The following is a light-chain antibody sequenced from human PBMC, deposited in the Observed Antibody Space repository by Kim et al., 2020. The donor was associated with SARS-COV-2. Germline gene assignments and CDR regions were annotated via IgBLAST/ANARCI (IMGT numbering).Light chain of an antibody. CDR3: LQDYNYPRT. J-gene: IGKJ1*01. Sequence: AIQMTQSPSSLSASAGDRVTITCRASQAIRNDLGWYQQKPGKAPKLLIYAAFSLQSGVPSRFSGTGSGTDFTLTISSLQPEDFATYYCLQDYNYPRTFGQGTKVDIK. CDR2: AAF. CDR1: QAIRND. V-gene: IGKV1-6*01.